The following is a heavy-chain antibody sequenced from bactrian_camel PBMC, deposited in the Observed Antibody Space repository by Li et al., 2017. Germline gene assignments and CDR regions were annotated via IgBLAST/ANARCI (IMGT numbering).Heavy chain of an antibody. V-gene: IGHV3S40*01. CDR1: EYTYTGTC. CDR3: KTIGFLGCRGS. D-gene: IGHD2*01. Sequence: DVQLVESGGGSVQAGGSLRLACVATEYTYTGTCMGWFRQNPGKERELVAVISTRALSTYIADSVKGRFTISRDNAKNTVYLQMSSLKPEDTAMYSCKTIGFLGCRGSWGQGTQVTVS. CDR2: ISTRALST. J-gene: IGHJ6*01.